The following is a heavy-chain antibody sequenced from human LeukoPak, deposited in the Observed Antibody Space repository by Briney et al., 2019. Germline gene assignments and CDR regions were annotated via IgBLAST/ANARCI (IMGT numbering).Heavy chain of an antibody. CDR3: TTSSRRATDY. CDR2: IKSKTDGGTT. D-gene: IGHD1-26*01. CDR1: GFTFGDAW. Sequence: GGSLRLSCAASGFTFGDAWMSWVRQAPGKGLELVGRIKSKTDGGTTDYAAPVKGRSTISRDDSKNTLYLQMNSLKTEDTAVYYCTTSSRRATDYWGQGTLVTVSS. V-gene: IGHV3-15*01. J-gene: IGHJ4*02.